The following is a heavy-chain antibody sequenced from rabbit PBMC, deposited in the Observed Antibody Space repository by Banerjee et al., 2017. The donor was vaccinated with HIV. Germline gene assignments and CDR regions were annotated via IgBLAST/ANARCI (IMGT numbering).Heavy chain of an antibody. CDR2: IYTSSGST. Sequence: QSLEESGGGLVQPEGSLTLTCTASGFTISSSYYMCWVRQAPGKGLELIAWIYTSSGSTYYASWAKGRFSISKTSSTTVTLQMTSLTAADTATYFCARDLTGSSLYYNLWGPGTLVTVS. D-gene: IGHD1-1*01. CDR3: ARDLTGSSLYYNL. J-gene: IGHJ4*01. V-gene: IGHV1S40*01. CDR1: GFTISSSYY.